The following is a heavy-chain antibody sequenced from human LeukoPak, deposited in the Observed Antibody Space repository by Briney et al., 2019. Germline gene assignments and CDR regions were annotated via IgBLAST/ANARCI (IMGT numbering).Heavy chain of an antibody. D-gene: IGHD6-13*01. CDR2: ISYSGST. Sequence: PSETLSLTCTVSGGSFSSGSYYWGWICQPPGKGLEWIGSISYSGSTYYNPSLKSRVTLSVDTSKNQFSLKLSSVTAADTAVYYCARAHGIAAAGHFDYWGQGTLVTVSS. J-gene: IGHJ4*02. V-gene: IGHV4-39*07. CDR1: GGSFSSGSYY. CDR3: ARAHGIAAAGHFDY.